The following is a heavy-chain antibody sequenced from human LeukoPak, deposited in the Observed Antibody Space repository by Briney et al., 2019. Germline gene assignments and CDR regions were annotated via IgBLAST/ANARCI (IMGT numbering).Heavy chain of an antibody. J-gene: IGHJ4*02. CDR2: VYHTGNT. V-gene: IGHV4-59*03. D-gene: IGHD3-10*01. Sequence: SETLSLTCTVSGGSIRNYYWSWIRQPPGKGLEWISYVYHTGNTKYNPSLESRATISIDTSKNQFSLKLSSVTAADSAVYYCAKSDGSGSHFDYWGQGTLVTVS. CDR1: GGSIRNYY. CDR3: AKSDGSGSHFDY.